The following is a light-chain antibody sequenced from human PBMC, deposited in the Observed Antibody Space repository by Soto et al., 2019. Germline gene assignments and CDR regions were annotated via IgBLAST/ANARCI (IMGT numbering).Light chain of an antibody. CDR2: GAS. V-gene: IGKV3-20*01. J-gene: IGKJ1*01. Sequence: EMVLTQSPGTLSLSPGERATLSCRASQSVSSTYLAWYQHKLGQAPRLLIYGASSKASGIPDRLSGSGSAKDFTLTISRLEPEDFAVYYCQQYGSSPRSFGQGTKVEVK. CDR1: QSVSSTY. CDR3: QQYGSSPRS.